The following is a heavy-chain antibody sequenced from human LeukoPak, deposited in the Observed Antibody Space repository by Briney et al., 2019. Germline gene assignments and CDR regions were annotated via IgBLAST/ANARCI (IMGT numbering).Heavy chain of an antibody. CDR2: IKQDGSEK. J-gene: IGHJ5*02. Sequence: GGSLRLSCAASGFTFSSYWMSWVRQAPGKGLEWVANIKQDGSEKYYVDSVKGRVTISRDNAKNSLYLQMNSLRAEDAAVYYCARLGDIVATNGGNWFDPWGQGTLVTVSS. D-gene: IGHD5-12*01. V-gene: IGHV3-7*01. CDR1: GFTFSSYW. CDR3: ARLGDIVATNGGNWFDP.